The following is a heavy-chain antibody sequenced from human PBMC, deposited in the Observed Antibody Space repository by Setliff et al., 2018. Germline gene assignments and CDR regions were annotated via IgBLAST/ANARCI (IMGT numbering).Heavy chain of an antibody. Sequence: ASVKVSCKASGYTFSANAIHWVRQAPGQRLEWMGFIYTDNGNTKYSKNFQDRVAITRDTSASTVYMELSSLRYGDTAVYYCASAEVVVAPWGQGTLVTVSS. J-gene: IGHJ4*02. V-gene: IGHV1-3*04. CDR3: ASAEVVVAP. CDR2: IYTDNGNT. D-gene: IGHD2-15*01. CDR1: GYTFSANA.